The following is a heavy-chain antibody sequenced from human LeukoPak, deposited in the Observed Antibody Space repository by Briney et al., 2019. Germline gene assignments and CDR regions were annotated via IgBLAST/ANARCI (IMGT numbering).Heavy chain of an antibody. V-gene: IGHV3-48*01. CDR1: GFTFSSYS. D-gene: IGHD6-13*01. CDR2: ISSSSSTI. CDR3: ARSRPYSANAFDI. J-gene: IGHJ3*02. Sequence: PGGSLRLSCAASGFTFSSYSMNWVRQAPGKGLEWVSYISSSSSTIYYADSVKGRFTISRDNAKNSLYLQMNSLRAEDTAVYYCARSRPYSANAFDIWGQGTMVTVSS.